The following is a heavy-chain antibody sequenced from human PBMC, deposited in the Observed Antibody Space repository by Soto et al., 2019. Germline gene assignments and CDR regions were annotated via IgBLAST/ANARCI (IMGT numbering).Heavy chain of an antibody. V-gene: IGHV1-69*06. J-gene: IGHJ4*02. D-gene: IGHD3-3*01. CDR1: GGSFSSYS. Sequence: GASVKVSCKASGGSFSSYSISWVRQAPGQGLEWMGGIIPMSDTAKYAQKFQGRVTITADKSTTTAYMELSSLRSEDTAVYYCATILGGFFEFWSQGIPVTVSS. CDR2: IIPMSDTA. CDR3: ATILGGFFEF.